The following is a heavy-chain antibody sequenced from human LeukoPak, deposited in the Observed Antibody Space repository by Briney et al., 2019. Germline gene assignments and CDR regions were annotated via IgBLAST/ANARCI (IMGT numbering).Heavy chain of an antibody. Sequence: KSSETLSLTCTVSGGSISSYYWSWIRQPAGKGLEWIGRIYTSGSTNYNPSLKSRVTMSVDTSKNQFSLKLSSVTAADTAVYYCARDDPPYSSPINWFDPWGQGTLVTVSS. CDR3: ARDDPPYSSPINWFDP. CDR2: IYTSGST. J-gene: IGHJ5*02. CDR1: GGSISSYY. V-gene: IGHV4-4*07. D-gene: IGHD6-13*01.